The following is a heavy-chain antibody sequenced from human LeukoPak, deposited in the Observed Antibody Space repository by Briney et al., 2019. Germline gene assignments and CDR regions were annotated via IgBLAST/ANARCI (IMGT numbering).Heavy chain of an antibody. CDR2: ISYDGSNK. CDR1: GFTFSSYA. Sequence: GGSLRLSCAASGFTFSSYAMHWVRQAPGKGLEWVAVISYDGSNKYYADSVKGRFTISRDNSKNTLYLQMNGLRAEDTAVYHCARDEVASGWKILDYWGQGTLVTVSS. J-gene: IGHJ4*02. D-gene: IGHD6-19*01. V-gene: IGHV3-30-3*01. CDR3: ARDEVASGWKILDY.